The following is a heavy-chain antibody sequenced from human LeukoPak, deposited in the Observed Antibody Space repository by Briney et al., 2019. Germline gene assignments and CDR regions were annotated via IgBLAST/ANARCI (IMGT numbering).Heavy chain of an antibody. J-gene: IGHJ4*02. D-gene: IGHD3-9*01. Sequence: AGGSLRLSCVASGFTFSSYAMHWVRQAPGKGLEYVSAISSNGGSTYYANSVKGRFTISRDNSKNTLYLQMGSLRAEDMAVYYCARARGDILTGYLSDYWGQGTLVTVSS. V-gene: IGHV3-64*01. CDR1: GFTFSSYA. CDR3: ARARGDILTGYLSDY. CDR2: ISSNGGST.